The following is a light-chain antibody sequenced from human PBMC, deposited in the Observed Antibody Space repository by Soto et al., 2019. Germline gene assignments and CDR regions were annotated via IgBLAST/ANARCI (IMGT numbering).Light chain of an antibody. CDR2: AAS. CDR3: QHYGSSGT. Sequence: DIQMTQSPSSLSASVGDRVTMTCRASPSISTCLNWYHQKPVKAPKLLIYAASSLQSGVPSRFSGSGSGTDFTLTISRLEPEDFAVYYCQHYGSSGTFGQGTKVDI. V-gene: IGKV1-39*01. J-gene: IGKJ1*01. CDR1: PSISTC.